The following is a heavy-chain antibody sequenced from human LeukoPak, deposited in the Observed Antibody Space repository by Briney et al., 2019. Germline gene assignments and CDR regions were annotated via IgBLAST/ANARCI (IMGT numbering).Heavy chain of an antibody. J-gene: IGHJ6*02. CDR3: ALGTINKDYYFGMDV. CDR1: GFIFSNNY. CDR2: IWPDGSEK. D-gene: IGHD2-8*01. Sequence: PGGSLRLSCAASGFIFSNNYMSWVRQAPGRGLEWLATIWPDGSEKRYVDSLRGRVTISRDNVERSLYLQMNSLRAEDTAVYHCALGTINKDYYFGMDVWGQGTTVTVSS. V-gene: IGHV3-7*03.